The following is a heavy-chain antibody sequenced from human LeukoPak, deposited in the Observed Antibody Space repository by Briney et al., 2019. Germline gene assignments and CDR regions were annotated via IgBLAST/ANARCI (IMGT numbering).Heavy chain of an antibody. CDR1: GFTFSNYG. CDR2: INQGGNGK. Sequence: GSLRLSCEVSGFTFSNYGMHWVRQAPGKGLEWVANINQGGNGKYYVDSVKGRFTISRDNAKNSLYLEMNSLRAEDTAIYYCATIQEWKFDYWGQGALVTVSS. V-gene: IGHV3-7*01. J-gene: IGHJ4*02. D-gene: IGHD5-18*01. CDR3: ATIQEWKFDY.